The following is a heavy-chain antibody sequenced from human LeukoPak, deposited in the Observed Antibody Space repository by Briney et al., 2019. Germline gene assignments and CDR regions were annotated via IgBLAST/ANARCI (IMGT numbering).Heavy chain of an antibody. CDR1: GGTFSSYA. J-gene: IGHJ6*03. Sequence: GASVKVSCKASGGTFSSYAMSWVRQAPGQGLEWMGRIIPIFGTANYAQKFQGRVTITTDESTSTAYMELSSLRSEDTAVYYCARDTRGVGWAYYYMDVWGKGTTVTVSS. CDR3: ARDTRGVGWAYYYMDV. CDR2: IIPIFGTA. D-gene: IGHD3-3*01. V-gene: IGHV1-69*05.